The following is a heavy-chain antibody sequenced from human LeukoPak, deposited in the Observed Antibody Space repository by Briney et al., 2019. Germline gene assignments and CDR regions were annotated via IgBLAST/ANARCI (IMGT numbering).Heavy chain of an antibody. CDR1: GLTFSSYA. J-gene: IGHJ3*02. Sequence: PGGSLRLSCAASGLTFSSYAMSWVRQTPGKGLEWVSAISHSGATTYYADSVKGRFTISRDNSKNTLYLQMNSLKAEDTAEYFCAKAPPPYCSGGSCFDAFDIWGQGTMVTVSS. D-gene: IGHD2-15*01. CDR3: AKAPPPYCSGGSCFDAFDI. V-gene: IGHV3-23*01. CDR2: ISHSGATT.